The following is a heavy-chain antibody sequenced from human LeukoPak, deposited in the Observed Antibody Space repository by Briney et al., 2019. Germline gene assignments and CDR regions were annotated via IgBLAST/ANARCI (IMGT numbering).Heavy chain of an antibody. CDR1: GFTFSSYA. V-gene: IGHV3-30*04. D-gene: IGHD1-26*01. J-gene: IGHJ4*02. Sequence: PGRSLRLSCAASGFTFSSYAMHWVRQAPGKGLEWVAVISYDGSNKYYADSVKGRFTISRDNSKNTLYLQMNSLRAEDTAVYYCARVSGSYGMNDYWGQGTLVTVSS. CDR3: ARVSGSYGMNDY. CDR2: ISYDGSNK.